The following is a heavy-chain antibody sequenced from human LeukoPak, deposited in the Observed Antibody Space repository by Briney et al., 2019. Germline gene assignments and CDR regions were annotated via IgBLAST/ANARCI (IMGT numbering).Heavy chain of an antibody. V-gene: IGHV3-30*18. Sequence: PGRSLRLSCAASGFTFSSYGMHWVRQAPGKGLEWVAVISYDGSNKCYADSVKGRFTISRDNSKNTLYLQMNSLRAEDTAVYYCAKLLGDVTTFDYWGQGTLVTVSS. CDR3: AKLLGDVTTFDY. J-gene: IGHJ4*02. CDR2: ISYDGSNK. CDR1: GFTFSSYG. D-gene: IGHD3-16*01.